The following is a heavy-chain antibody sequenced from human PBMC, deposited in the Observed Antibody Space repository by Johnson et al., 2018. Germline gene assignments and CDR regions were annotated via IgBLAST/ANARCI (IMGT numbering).Heavy chain of an antibody. D-gene: IGHD3-22*01. Sequence: QVQLQESGPGLVKPSQTLSLTCTVSGGSISSGGYYWSWIRQHPGKGLEWIGHIYYSGNTYYNPSLKSRITISIDTSKNQFSLKLTSVTAADTAVYYWARADGDSSGYYWFDPWGQGTLVTVSS. CDR2: IYYSGNT. J-gene: IGHJ5*02. CDR1: GGSISSGGYY. CDR3: ARADGDSSGYYWFDP. V-gene: IGHV4-31*03.